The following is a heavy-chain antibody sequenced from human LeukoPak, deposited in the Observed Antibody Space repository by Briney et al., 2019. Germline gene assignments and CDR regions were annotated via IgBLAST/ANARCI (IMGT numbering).Heavy chain of an antibody. D-gene: IGHD3-10*01. J-gene: IGHJ6*02. Sequence: ASVKVSCKDSGYTFTSYGISWVRQAPGQGREWMGWISAYNGNTNYAQKLQGRVTMTTDTSTSTAYMELRSLRSDDTAVYYCARDKVWFGELLSLYYYGMDVWGQGTTVTVSS. CDR1: GYTFTSYG. CDR2: ISAYNGNT. CDR3: ARDKVWFGELLSLYYYGMDV. V-gene: IGHV1-18*01.